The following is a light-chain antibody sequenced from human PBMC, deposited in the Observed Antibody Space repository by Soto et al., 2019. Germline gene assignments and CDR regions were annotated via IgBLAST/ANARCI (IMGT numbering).Light chain of an antibody. Sequence: EIVITHSPATLSVSPGERATLSCRASQSVSSNLAWYQQKPGQAPRLLIYGASTRATGIPARFSGSGSGTEFTLTISRLEPEDFAVYYCQQYGSSGTFGQGTKVDIK. CDR3: QQYGSSGT. CDR1: QSVSSN. J-gene: IGKJ1*01. V-gene: IGKV3-15*01. CDR2: GAS.